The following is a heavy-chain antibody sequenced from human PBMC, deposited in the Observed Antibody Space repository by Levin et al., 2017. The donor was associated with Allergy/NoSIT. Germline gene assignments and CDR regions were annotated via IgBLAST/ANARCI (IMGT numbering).Heavy chain of an antibody. V-gene: IGHV3-30*04. J-gene: IGHJ4*02. CDR2: ISYDGSNK. Sequence: GESLKISCAASGFTFSSYAMHWVRQAPGKGLEWVAVISYDGSNKYYADSVKGRFTISRDNSKNTLYLQMNSLRAEDTAVYYCARDDSSGYYANWGQGTLVTVSS. CDR1: GFTFSSYA. D-gene: IGHD3-22*01. CDR3: ARDDSSGYYAN.